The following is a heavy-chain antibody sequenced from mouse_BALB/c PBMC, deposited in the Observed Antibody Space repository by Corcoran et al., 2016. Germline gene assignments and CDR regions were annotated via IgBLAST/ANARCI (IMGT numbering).Heavy chain of an antibody. Sequence: EVQLQQSGAELVRPGALVKLSCKASGFNIKDYYMYWVKQRPEQGLEWIGWIDPENGNTIYDPKFQGKASITADTSSNTAYLQLSSLTSEDTAVYYCARFDYYGSSYHAMDYWGQGTSVTVSS. D-gene: IGHD1-1*01. CDR2: IDPENGNT. CDR1: GFNIKDYY. V-gene: IGHV14-1*02. CDR3: ARFDYYGSSYHAMDY. J-gene: IGHJ4*01.